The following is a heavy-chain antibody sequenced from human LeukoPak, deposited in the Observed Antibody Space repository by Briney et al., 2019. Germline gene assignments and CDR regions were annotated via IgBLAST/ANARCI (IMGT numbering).Heavy chain of an antibody. Sequence: VKVSCRASGYTFTSSAMNWVRQAPGQGLEYMGWINTNTGNPTYAQGFTGRFVFSLDTSVSTAYLQTSSLKTEDSAVYYCARDEGITKPFVDWGQGTLVTVSS. V-gene: IGHV7-4-1*02. CDR1: GYTFTSSA. J-gene: IGHJ4*02. CDR2: INTNTGNP. D-gene: IGHD1-14*01. CDR3: ARDEGITKPFVD.